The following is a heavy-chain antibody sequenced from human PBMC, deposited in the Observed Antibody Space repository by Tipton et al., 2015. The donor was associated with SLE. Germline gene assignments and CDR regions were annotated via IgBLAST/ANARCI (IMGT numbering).Heavy chain of an antibody. V-gene: IGHV4-59*11. CDR3: ARYSPAHDAFDI. CDR2: IYYTGST. D-gene: IGHD2-15*01. Sequence: TLSLTCTVSGGSISSHYWSWIRQPPGKGLEWIGYIYYTGSTTYNPSLKSRVTISLDTSKNQFSLKVNSVTAADTAVYYCARYSPAHDAFDIWGQGTMVTVSS. J-gene: IGHJ3*02. CDR1: GGSISSHY.